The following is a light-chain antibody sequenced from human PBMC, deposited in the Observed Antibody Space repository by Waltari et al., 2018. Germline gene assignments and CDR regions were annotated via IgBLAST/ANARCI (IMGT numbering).Light chain of an antibody. CDR2: KVS. CDR1: QSLLHSDGNTY. V-gene: IGKV2-30*02. Sequence: DVVRTQSPLSLRVTPGQRASISCRSSQSLLHSDGNTYMNCFQQRPGPSPRRLIYKVSNRYSVVPERFSGSGSDTDFTLKISRVEAEDVGVYYCMQATHWYTFGQGTTLEIK. CDR3: MQATHWYT. J-gene: IGKJ2*01.